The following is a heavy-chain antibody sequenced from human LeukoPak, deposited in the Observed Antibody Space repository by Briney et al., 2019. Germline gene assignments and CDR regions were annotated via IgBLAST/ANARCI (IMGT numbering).Heavy chain of an antibody. V-gene: IGHV4-34*01. CDR2: INHSGNT. CDR1: GGTFSGYY. Sequence: WETLSLTCAVYGGTFSGYYWSWIRQPPGKGLEWIGEINHSGNTKYNASLKRGVTITVEKCKKQISRKQRYGAGAEETGDYCARGLFLVWFGDLLAFDHWGQGTLVTVSS. D-gene: IGHD3-10*01. CDR3: ARGLFLVWFGDLLAFDH. J-gene: IGHJ5*02.